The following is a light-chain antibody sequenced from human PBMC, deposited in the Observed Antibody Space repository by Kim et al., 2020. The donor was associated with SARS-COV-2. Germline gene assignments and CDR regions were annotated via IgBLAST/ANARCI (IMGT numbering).Light chain of an antibody. CDR2: GAS. Sequence: EIVMTQSPATLSVSPGERATLSCRASQSVSSNLAWYQQKPGQAPRLLIYGASTRATGIPARFSGSGSGTEFTLTISILQSEDFAVYYCQQYNKWTAITFGQGTRLEIK. J-gene: IGKJ5*01. CDR1: QSVSSN. V-gene: IGKV3-15*01. CDR3: QQYNKWTAIT.